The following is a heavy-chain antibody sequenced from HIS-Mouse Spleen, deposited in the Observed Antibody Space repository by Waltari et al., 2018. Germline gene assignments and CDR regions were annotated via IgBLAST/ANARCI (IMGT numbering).Heavy chain of an antibody. J-gene: IGHJ4*02. CDR1: GYIFTGYY. D-gene: IGHD6-19*01. CDR3: ELAAKVAGTFPFDY. Sequence: QVQLVQSGAEVKKPGASVKVSCKASGYIFTGYYMHWVRQPPGQGLEWMGWINPNSGGTNYAQKFQGRVTMTRDTSISTAYMELSRLRSDDTAVYYCELAAKVAGTFPFDYWGQGTLVTVSS. CDR2: INPNSGGT. V-gene: IGHV1-2*02.